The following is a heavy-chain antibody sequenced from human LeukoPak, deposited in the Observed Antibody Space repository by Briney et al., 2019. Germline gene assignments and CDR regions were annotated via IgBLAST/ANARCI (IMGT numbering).Heavy chain of an antibody. D-gene: IGHD2-2*01. V-gene: IGHV3-21*01. Sequence: GGSLRLSCAASGFTFWSYSMNWVREAPGKALEGVSSISNSGSYIYYANSVQGRFTISRDNAKNPLYLQMNSLRAEDTAVYYCANHLACGSTSCPPFDYWGQGTLVTVSS. J-gene: IGHJ4*02. CDR3: ANHLACGSTSCPPFDY. CDR1: GFTFWSYS. CDR2: ISNSGSYI.